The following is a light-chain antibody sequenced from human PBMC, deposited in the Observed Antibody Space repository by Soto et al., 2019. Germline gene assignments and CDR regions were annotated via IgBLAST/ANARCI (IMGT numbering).Light chain of an antibody. CDR3: ETWDSNTLEV. CDR1: SGHSSYI. J-gene: IGLJ2*01. CDR2: LEGSGSY. Sequence: QSVLTQSSSASASLGSSVKLTCTLSSGHSSYIIAWHQQQPGKAPRYLMKLEGSGSYHKGSGVPDRFSGSSSGADRYLTISNLQSEDEADYYCETWDSNTLEVFGGGTKLTVL. V-gene: IGLV4-60*03.